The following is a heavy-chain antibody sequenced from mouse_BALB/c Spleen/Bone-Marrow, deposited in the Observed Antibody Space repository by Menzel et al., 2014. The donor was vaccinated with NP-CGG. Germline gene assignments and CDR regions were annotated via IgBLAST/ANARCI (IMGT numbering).Heavy chain of an antibody. Sequence: EVKLVESGGGLAQPGGSLRLSCATSGFTFTDYYMGWVRQPPGKALEWLGFSRNKANGYTTEYSASVKGRFTISRDNSQSILYLQMNTLRAEDSATYYCARDINYDIYWYFDVWGAGTTVTVSS. V-gene: IGHV7-3*02. CDR3: ARDINYDIYWYFDV. D-gene: IGHD2-4*01. J-gene: IGHJ1*01. CDR1: GFTFTDYY. CDR2: SRNKANGYTT.